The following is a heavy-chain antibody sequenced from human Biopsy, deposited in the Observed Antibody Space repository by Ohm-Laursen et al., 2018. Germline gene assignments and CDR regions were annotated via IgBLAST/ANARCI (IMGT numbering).Heavy chain of an antibody. J-gene: IGHJ5*02. CDR2: IFYSGII. CDR3: ARHPTGFWFDP. Sequence: TLSLTRTVSGGSVSSNTNYWAWIRQPPGKGLEWIGSIFYSGIIYYNPSLKSRVSISVDTSKNQFSLNLNSVTAADTAVYYCARHPTGFWFDPWGQGTLVIVSS. CDR1: GGSVSSNTNY. V-gene: IGHV4-39*01.